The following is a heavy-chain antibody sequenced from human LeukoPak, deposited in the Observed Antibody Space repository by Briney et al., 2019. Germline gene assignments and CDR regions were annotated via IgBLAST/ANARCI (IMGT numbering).Heavy chain of an antibody. D-gene: IGHD3-9*01. J-gene: IGHJ4*02. CDR1: GGSFRGYH. CDR3: ARLPEDFDWRLEYYFDY. V-gene: IGHV4-34*01. CDR2: IDHSGRT. Sequence: SETLSLTCAVYGGSFRGYHWTWIRQPPGKGLEWIGEIDHSGRTNYKPSLRSRITLSVDTSRKQFSLTLTSVTAADTAVYYCARLPEDFDWRLEYYFDYWGQGTLVTVSS.